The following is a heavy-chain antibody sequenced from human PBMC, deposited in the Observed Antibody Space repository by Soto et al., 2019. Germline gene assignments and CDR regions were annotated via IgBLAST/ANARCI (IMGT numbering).Heavy chain of an antibody. CDR3: AREITIFGVAPGDAFDI. Sequence: GGSMRLSCAASGFTFSDYYMSWIRQAPGKGLEWVSYISSSGRTIYYADSVKGRFTISRDNAKNSLYLQMNSLRAEDTAVYYCAREITIFGVAPGDAFDIWGQGTMVTVSS. D-gene: IGHD3-3*01. J-gene: IGHJ3*02. CDR2: ISSSGRTI. CDR1: GFTFSDYY. V-gene: IGHV3-11*01.